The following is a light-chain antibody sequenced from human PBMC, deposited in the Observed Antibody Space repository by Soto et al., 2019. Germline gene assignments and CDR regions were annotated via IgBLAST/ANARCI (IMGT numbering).Light chain of an antibody. J-gene: IGLJ1*01. CDR2: DVS. CDR3: SSYTSSSTRV. Sequence: QSVLTQPASVSGSPGQSITISCTGASSDVGGYNYVSWYQQHPGKAPKLMIYDVSKRPSGVSNRFSGSKSANTASLTTSGLQAEDEADYYCSSYTSSSTRVFGTGTKVTVL. CDR1: SSDVGGYNY. V-gene: IGLV2-14*01.